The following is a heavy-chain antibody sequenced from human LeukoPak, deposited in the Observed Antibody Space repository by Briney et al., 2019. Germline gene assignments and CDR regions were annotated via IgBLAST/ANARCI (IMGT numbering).Heavy chain of an antibody. D-gene: IGHD6-19*01. CDR2: ISGSGGST. CDR1: GFTFDDYG. J-gene: IGHJ4*02. V-gene: IGHV3-20*04. CDR3: ARRGGWYYFDY. Sequence: GGSLRLSCAASGFTFDDYGMSWVRQAPGKGLEWVSAISGSGGSTYYADSVKGRFTISRDNAKNSLYLQMNSLRAEDTAVYYCARRGGWYYFDYWGQGTLVTVSS.